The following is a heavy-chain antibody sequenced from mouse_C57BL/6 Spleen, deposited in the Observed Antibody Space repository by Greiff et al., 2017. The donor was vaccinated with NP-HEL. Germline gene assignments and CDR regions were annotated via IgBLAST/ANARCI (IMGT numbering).Heavy chain of an antibody. CDR3: SRGGYPDY. D-gene: IGHD3-1*01. J-gene: IGHJ2*01. CDR2: IDPSDSYT. V-gene: IGHV1-50*01. CDR1: GYTFTSYW. Sequence: VQLQQPGSELLPPFSSFHLSCKASGYTFTSYWMQWVNQRPGQGLEWIGEIDPSDSYTNYNQKFKGKATLTVDPSSSTAYMQLSSLTSEDSAVYYWSRGGYPDYWGQGTTLTVSS.